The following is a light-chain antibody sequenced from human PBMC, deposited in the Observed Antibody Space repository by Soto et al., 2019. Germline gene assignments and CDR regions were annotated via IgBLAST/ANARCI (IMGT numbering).Light chain of an antibody. V-gene: IGKV1-5*01. CDR1: QSISSW. Sequence: DIQMTQSPSTLSASVGDRVTITCRASQSISSWLAWYQQTPGKAPKLLIYDASSLESGVPSRFSGCGSGTEFTLTISSLQPDDFATYYCQQYNSYSITFGQGTRLEIK. J-gene: IGKJ5*01. CDR3: QQYNSYSIT. CDR2: DAS.